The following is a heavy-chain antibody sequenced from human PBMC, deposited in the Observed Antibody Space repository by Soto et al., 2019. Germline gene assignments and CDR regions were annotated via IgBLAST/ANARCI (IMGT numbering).Heavy chain of an antibody. CDR2: INHSGST. V-gene: IGHV4-34*01. Sequence: SETLSLTCAVDGGSFSGYYWSWIRKPPGKGLEWIGEINHSGSTNYNPSLKSRVTISVDTSKNQFSLKLSSVTAADTAVYYCARVREPLTGGPWFDPWGQGTLVTVSS. CDR1: GGSFSGYY. D-gene: IGHD1-26*01. J-gene: IGHJ5*02. CDR3: ARVREPLTGGPWFDP.